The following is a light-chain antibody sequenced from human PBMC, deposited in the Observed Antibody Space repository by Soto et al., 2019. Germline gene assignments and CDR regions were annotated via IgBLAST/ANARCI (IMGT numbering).Light chain of an antibody. J-gene: IGKJ1*01. CDR1: QSLSSN. Sequence: EIVMTQSPATLSVSPGERATFSCRASQSLSSNLAWYQQKPGQAPRLLIYGASTRATGIPARFSGSGSGTEFTLTISSPQSEDFAVYYCQQYNNWPGTFGQGTKVEIK. V-gene: IGKV3-15*01. CDR2: GAS. CDR3: QQYNNWPGT.